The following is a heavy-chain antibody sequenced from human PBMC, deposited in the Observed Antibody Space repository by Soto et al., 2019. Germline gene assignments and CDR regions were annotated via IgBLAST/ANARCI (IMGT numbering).Heavy chain of an antibody. CDR3: AREIFVVIFSGGRDAFDI. V-gene: IGHV1-69*01. D-gene: IGHD3-3*01. CDR1: GGTFSTYA. CDR2: IILIFGTA. J-gene: IGHJ3*02. Sequence: QVQLVQSGAEVKKPGSSVKVSCKASGGTFSTYAISWVRQAPGQGLEWLGGIILIFGTAKYAQKFQGRVTITADESTSTACMELSSLRSEDTAVYYCAREIFVVIFSGGRDAFDIWGQGTMVTVSS.